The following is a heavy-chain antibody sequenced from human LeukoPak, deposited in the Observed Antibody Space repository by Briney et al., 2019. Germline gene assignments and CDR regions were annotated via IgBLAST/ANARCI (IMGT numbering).Heavy chain of an antibody. D-gene: IGHD2-2*02. CDR2: ISYDGSNK. CDR1: GFTFSSYG. CDR3: ANGGEDIVVVPAAIPFDY. V-gene: IGHV3-30*18. Sequence: GGSLRLSCAASGFTFSSYGMHWVRQAPGKGLEWVAVISYDGSNKYYADSVKGRFTISRDNSKNTLYLQMNSLRAEDTAVYYCANGGEDIVVVPAAIPFDYWGQGTLVTVSS. J-gene: IGHJ4*02.